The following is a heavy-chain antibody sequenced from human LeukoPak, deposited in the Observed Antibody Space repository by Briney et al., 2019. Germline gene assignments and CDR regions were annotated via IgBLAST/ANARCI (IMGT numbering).Heavy chain of an antibody. CDR3: ARVGGPGYSSGWYGY. Sequence: ASVKVSCKASGYTFTGYYLHWVQQAPGQGLEWMGWINPNSGGTNYAQKFQGRVTMTRDTSISTAYMEVSRLRSDDTAVYYCARVGGPGYSSGWYGYWGQGTLVTVSS. CDR1: GYTFTGYY. D-gene: IGHD6-19*01. CDR2: INPNSGGT. V-gene: IGHV1-2*02. J-gene: IGHJ4*02.